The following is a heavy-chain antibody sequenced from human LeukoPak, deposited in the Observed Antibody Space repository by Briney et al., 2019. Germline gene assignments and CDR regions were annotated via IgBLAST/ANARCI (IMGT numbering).Heavy chain of an antibody. CDR1: GYTFTSYG. J-gene: IGHJ4*02. CDR3: ARGEPEYSSSLFYFDY. D-gene: IGHD6-6*01. V-gene: IGHV1-2*04. CDR2: INPNSGGT. Sequence: GASVKVSCKASGYTFTSYGISWVRQAPGQGLEWMGWINPNSGGTNYAQKFQGWVTMTRDTSISTAYMELSRLRSDDTAVYYCARGEPEYSSSLFYFDYWGQGTLVTVSS.